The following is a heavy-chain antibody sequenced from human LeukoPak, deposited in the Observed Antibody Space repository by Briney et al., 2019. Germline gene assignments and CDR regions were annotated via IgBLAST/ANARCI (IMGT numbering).Heavy chain of an antibody. CDR3: ARGGIVGAPRESPFDY. V-gene: IGHV3-48*04. J-gene: IGHJ4*02. CDR1: GFTFSSYA. Sequence: GSLRLSCAASGFTFSSYAMSWVRQAPGKGLEWVSYISSSSSTIYYADSVKGRFTISRDNAKNSLYLQMNSLRAEDTAVYYCARGGIVGAPRESPFDYWGQGTLVTVSS. D-gene: IGHD1-26*01. CDR2: ISSSSSTI.